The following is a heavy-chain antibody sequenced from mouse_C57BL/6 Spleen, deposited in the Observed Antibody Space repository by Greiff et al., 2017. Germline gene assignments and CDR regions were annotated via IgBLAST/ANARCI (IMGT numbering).Heavy chain of an antibody. D-gene: IGHD1-1*01. J-gene: IGHJ4*01. CDR3: ARRDYYGSSPNYYALDY. Sequence: EVQVVESGGGLVQPGGSLKLSCAASGFTFSDYYMYWVRQTPEKRLEWVAYISNGGGSTYYPDTVKGRFTISRDNAKNTLYLQMSLLKSEDTATYYCARRDYYGSSPNYYALDYWGQGTSVTVSS. CDR2: ISNGGGST. V-gene: IGHV5-12*01. CDR1: GFTFSDYY.